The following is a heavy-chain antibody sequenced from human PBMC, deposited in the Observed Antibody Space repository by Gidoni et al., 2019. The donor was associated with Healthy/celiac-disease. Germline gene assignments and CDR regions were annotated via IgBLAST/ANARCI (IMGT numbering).Heavy chain of an antibody. V-gene: IGHV3-21*01. D-gene: IGHD3-9*01. CDR3: ARDKAYYDILTGYYDGPDYYYGMDV. Sequence: EVQLVESGGGLVKPGGSLRRSCAASGFTFSSYSMNWVRWAPGKGLEWVSSISSSSSYIYYADSVKGRFTISRDNAKNSLYLQMNSLRAEDTAVYYCARDKAYYDILTGYYDGPDYYYGMDVWGQGTTVTVSS. CDR1: GFTFSSYS. J-gene: IGHJ6*02. CDR2: ISSSSSYI.